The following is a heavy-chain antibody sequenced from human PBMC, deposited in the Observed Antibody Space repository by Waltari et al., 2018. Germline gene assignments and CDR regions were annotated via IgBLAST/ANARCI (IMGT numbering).Heavy chain of an antibody. CDR1: GFTVSSNY. J-gene: IGHJ6*02. D-gene: IGHD3-22*01. Sequence: EVQLVESGGGLVQPGGSLRLSCAASGFTVSSNYMSWVRKAPGKGLEWVSVIYSGGSTYYADSVKGRFTISRDNSKNTLYLQMNSLRAEDTAVYYCARDQGDYYDSSGLYGMDVWGQGTTVTVSS. V-gene: IGHV3-66*02. CDR2: IYSGGST. CDR3: ARDQGDYYDSSGLYGMDV.